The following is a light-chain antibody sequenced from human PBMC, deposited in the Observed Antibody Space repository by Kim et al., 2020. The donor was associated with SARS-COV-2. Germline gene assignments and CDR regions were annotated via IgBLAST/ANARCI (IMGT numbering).Light chain of an antibody. V-gene: IGLV2-8*01. Sequence: GQSVSISCTGTSSDVGGYNDVSWYQQHPGKAPKVMIYEVSKRPSGVPDRFSGSKSGNTASLTVSGLQAEDEADYYCSSYAGSNNRVFGTGTKVTVL. J-gene: IGLJ1*01. CDR2: EVS. CDR3: SSYAGSNNRV. CDR1: SSDVGGYND.